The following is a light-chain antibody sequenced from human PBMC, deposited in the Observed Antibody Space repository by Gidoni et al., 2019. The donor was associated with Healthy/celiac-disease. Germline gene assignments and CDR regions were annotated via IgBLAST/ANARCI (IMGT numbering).Light chain of an antibody. Sequence: DIQMTQSPSTLAASVGDSVTITCRASQSISSWMAWYQQTPGKAPKLLIYKASRLESGVPSRFSGSGSGTAFTPTISSLPPDDFATYYCQQYNSYPWTFGQXTKVEIK. CDR3: QQYNSYPWT. J-gene: IGKJ1*01. CDR2: KAS. V-gene: IGKV1-5*03. CDR1: QSISSW.